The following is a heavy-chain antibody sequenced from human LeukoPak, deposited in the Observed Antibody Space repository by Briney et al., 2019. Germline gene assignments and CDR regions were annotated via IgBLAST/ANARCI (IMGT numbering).Heavy chain of an antibody. D-gene: IGHD1-26*01. Sequence: GGSLRLSCAASGFTYSSYAMSWVRQAPGKGLEWVSVISGSGGSTYYADSVKGRFTISRDNSKNTLYLQMNSLRAEDTAVYYCQRETDAFDIWGQGTMVTVSS. CDR3: QRETDAFDI. CDR2: ISGSGGST. J-gene: IGHJ3*02. V-gene: IGHV3-23*01. CDR1: GFTYSSYA.